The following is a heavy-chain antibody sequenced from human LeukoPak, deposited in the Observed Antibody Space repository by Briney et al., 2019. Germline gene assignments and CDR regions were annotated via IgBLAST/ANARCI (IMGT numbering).Heavy chain of an antibody. CDR2: ISYDGSNK. J-gene: IGHJ4*02. V-gene: IGHV3-30*18. CDR1: GFTFSSYG. CDR3: ANYYYDSSGYIFDY. D-gene: IGHD3-22*01. Sequence: GGSLRLSCAAPGFTFSSYGMHWVRQAPGKGLEWVAVISYDGSNKYYADSVKGRFTISRDNSKNTLYLQMNSLRAEDTAVYYCANYYYDSSGYIFDYWGQGTLVTVSS.